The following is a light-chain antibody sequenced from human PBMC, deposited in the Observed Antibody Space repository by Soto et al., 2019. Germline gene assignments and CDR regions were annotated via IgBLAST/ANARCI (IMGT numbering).Light chain of an antibody. Sequence: EIVLTQSPGTLSLSPGQRATLSCRASQSVSSSYVAWYQQKPGQAPRLLIYGASSRATGIPDRFSGSESGTDFTLTISRLEPEDFAVYYCHQYGRSPYTFGQGTRLDIK. CDR2: GAS. CDR1: QSVSSSY. J-gene: IGKJ2*01. V-gene: IGKV3-20*01. CDR3: HQYGRSPYT.